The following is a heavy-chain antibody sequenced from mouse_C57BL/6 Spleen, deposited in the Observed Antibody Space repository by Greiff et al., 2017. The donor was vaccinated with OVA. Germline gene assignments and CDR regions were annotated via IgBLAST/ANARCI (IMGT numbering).Heavy chain of an antibody. CDR1: GYAFSSSW. J-gene: IGHJ1*03. CDR3: ARLEYYGSRGYVDV. Sequence: QVQLQQSGPELVKPGASVKISCKASGYAFSSSWMNWVKQRPGKGLEWIGRIYPGDGDTNYNGKFKGKATLTADKSSSTAYLQLSSLTSEDSAVYFCARLEYYGSRGYVDVWGTGTTVTVSS. V-gene: IGHV1-82*01. CDR2: IYPGDGDT. D-gene: IGHD1-1*01.